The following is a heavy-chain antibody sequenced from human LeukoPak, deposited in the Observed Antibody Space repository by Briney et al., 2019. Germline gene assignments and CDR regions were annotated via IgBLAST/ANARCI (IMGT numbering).Heavy chain of an antibody. CDR2: MNSDASST. CDR3: ARGPDYGGPL. J-gene: IGHJ4*02. D-gene: IGHD4-23*01. CDR1: GFTFTNYW. V-gene: IGHV3-74*01. Sequence: GGSLRLSCAASGFTFTNYWMHWVRQAPGKGLVWVARMNSDASSTSYADSVKGRFAISRDNAKKTLYLQMNSLRAEDTAVYYCARGPDYGGPLRGQGTLVTVSP.